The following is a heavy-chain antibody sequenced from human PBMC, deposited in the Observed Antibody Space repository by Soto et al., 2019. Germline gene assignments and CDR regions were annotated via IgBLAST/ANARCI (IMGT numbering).Heavy chain of an antibody. V-gene: IGHV3-33*01. CDR2: IWYDGSNK. CDR1: GFTFSSYG. D-gene: IGHD3-10*01. CDR3: AREFSLLWFGELSASSYFDY. Sequence: GGSLRLSCAASGFTFSSYGMHWVRQAPGKGLEWVAVIWYDGSNKYYADSVKGRFTISGDNSKNTLYLHMNSLRAEDTAVYYCAREFSLLWFGELSASSYFDYWGQGTLVTVSS. J-gene: IGHJ4*02.